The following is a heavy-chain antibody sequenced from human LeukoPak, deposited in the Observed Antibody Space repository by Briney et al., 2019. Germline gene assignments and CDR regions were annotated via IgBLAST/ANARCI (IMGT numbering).Heavy chain of an antibody. CDR2: IIDTGST. J-gene: IGHJ4*02. Sequence: PETLSLTCVVYGESFSGYYWTWIRQPPGKGLEWIGEIIDTGSTKYNSSLKSRVTISVDTSKNEFSLNLTSVTAADTAIYYCARGLASGYPPIPFDYWGQGTQVTVSS. CDR1: GESFSGYY. CDR3: ARGLASGYPPIPFDY. V-gene: IGHV4-34*12. D-gene: IGHD3-3*01.